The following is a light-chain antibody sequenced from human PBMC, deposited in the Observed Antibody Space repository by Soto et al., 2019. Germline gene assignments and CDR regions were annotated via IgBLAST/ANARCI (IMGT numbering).Light chain of an antibody. J-gene: IGLJ1*01. Sequence: QSALTQPASVSGSPGQSITISCTGTSSDTGGYNYVSWYQQHPGKVPKLIIFEVTTRPSGVSNRFSGSKSGNTASLTISGLQADDEADYYCSSFTSSTTLYVFGTGTKLTVL. CDR3: SSFTSSTTLYV. CDR2: EVT. V-gene: IGLV2-14*01. CDR1: SSDTGGYNY.